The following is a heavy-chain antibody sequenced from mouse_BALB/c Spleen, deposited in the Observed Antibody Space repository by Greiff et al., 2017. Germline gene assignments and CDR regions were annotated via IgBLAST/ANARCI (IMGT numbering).Heavy chain of an antibody. CDR2: IRLKSNNYAT. D-gene: IGHD2-1*01. Sequence: EVKLVESGGGLVQPGGSMKLSCVASGFTFSNYWMNWVRQSPEKGLEWVAEIRLKSNNYATHYAESVKGRFTISRDDSKSSVYLQMNNLRAEDTGIYYCTRLRCNYFFYAMDYWGQGTSVTVSS. CDR1: GFTFSNYW. J-gene: IGHJ4*01. CDR3: TRLRCNYFFYAMDY. V-gene: IGHV6-6*02.